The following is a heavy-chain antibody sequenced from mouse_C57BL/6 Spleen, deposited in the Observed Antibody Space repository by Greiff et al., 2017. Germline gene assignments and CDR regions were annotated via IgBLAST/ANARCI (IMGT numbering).Heavy chain of an antibody. J-gene: IGHJ2*01. Sequence: VQLQQSGAELARPGASVKLSCKASGYTFTSYGISWVKQRTGQGLEWIGEIYPRSGNTYYNEKFKGKATLTADKSSSTAYMELRSLTSEDSAVYFCARGSMVTTAGDYFDYWGQGTTLTVSS. D-gene: IGHD2-2*01. CDR3: ARGSMVTTAGDYFDY. CDR1: GYTFTSYG. CDR2: IYPRSGNT. V-gene: IGHV1-81*01.